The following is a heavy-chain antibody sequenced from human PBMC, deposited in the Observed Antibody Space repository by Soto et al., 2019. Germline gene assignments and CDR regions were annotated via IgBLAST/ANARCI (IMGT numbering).Heavy chain of an antibody. CDR2: IYYSGST. Sequence: SETLSLTCTVSGGSISSYYWSWIRQPPGKGLEWIGYIYYSGSTNYNPSLKSRVTISVDTSKNQFSLKLSSVTAADTAVYYCARAPYDILTGHTFDYWGQGALVTVSS. D-gene: IGHD3-9*01. CDR1: GGSISSYY. V-gene: IGHV4-59*01. CDR3: ARAPYDILTGHTFDY. J-gene: IGHJ4*02.